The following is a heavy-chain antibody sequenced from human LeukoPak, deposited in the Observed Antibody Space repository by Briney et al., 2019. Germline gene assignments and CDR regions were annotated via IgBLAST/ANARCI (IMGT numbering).Heavy chain of an antibody. D-gene: IGHD4-23*01. J-gene: IGHJ4*02. V-gene: IGHV3-21*01. Sequence: GGSLRLSCAASGFTFSSYSMNWVRQAPGKGLEWVSSISSSSSYIYYADSVKGRFTISRDNAKNSLYLQMNSLRAEDTAVYYCARDRTVVTPFDYWGQGTLVTVSS. CDR3: ARDRTVVTPFDY. CDR2: ISSSSSYI. CDR1: GFTFSSYS.